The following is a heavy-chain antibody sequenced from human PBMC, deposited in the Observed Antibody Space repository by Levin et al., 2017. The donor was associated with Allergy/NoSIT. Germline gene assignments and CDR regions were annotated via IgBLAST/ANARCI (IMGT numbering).Heavy chain of an antibody. CDR2: IRSKAYGGAI. J-gene: IGHJ6*02. CDR3: TREMGSRMVRGVLSHYYDLDV. V-gene: IGHV3-49*04. Sequence: GGSLRLSCTGSGFTFGDYALSWVRQAPGKGLEWVGFIRSKAYGGAIEYAASVKGRFSISRDDSTSVAYLQMNSLKTEDTAVYYCTREMGSRMVRGVLSHYYDLDVWGQGTTVTVSS. D-gene: IGHD3-10*01. CDR1: GFTFGDYA.